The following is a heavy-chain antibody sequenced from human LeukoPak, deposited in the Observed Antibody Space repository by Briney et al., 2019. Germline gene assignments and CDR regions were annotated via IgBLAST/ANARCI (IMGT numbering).Heavy chain of an antibody. CDR1: GYSISSGYY. CDR2: IYHSGST. D-gene: IGHD2-2*01. Sequence: PWETLSLTCAVSGYSISSGYYWGWIRQPPGKGLEWIGSIYHSGSTYYNPSLKSRVTISVDTSKNQFSLKLSSVTAADTAVYYCARHCSSTSCYHLARLDPWGQGTLVTVSS. J-gene: IGHJ5*02. V-gene: IGHV4-38-2*01. CDR3: ARHCSSTSCYHLARLDP.